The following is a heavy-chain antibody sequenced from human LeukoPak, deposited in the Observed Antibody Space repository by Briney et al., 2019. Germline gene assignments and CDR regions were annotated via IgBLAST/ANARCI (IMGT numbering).Heavy chain of an antibody. V-gene: IGHV1-18*01. CDR1: GYTFSSYG. CDR3: ARDMVGLAADGNWFDP. Sequence: ASVKVSCKASGYTFSSYGITWVRQAPGQGLEWMGWISAYNGNTNYAQKFQGRVTMTTDRSTSTAYMELRSLRSDDTAVYYCARDMVGLAADGNWFDPWGQGTLVTVSS. D-gene: IGHD6-13*01. CDR2: ISAYNGNT. J-gene: IGHJ5*02.